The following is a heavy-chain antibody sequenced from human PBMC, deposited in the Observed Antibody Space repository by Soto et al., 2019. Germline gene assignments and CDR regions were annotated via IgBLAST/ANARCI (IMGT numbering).Heavy chain of an antibody. CDR1: GYTFTDYA. D-gene: IGHD3-16*01. Sequence: QVPLVQSGAEVKKPGASVKVSCQASGYTFTDYAIHWVRQAPGQRLEWMGWINAGNGKTKYSQRFQGRVTTSMDTSGSTAYMELATLRSEDAAVYYCTRGGLVHWNFDLWGRGTLVTVSS. CDR2: INAGNGKT. J-gene: IGHJ2*01. CDR3: TRGGLVHWNFDL. V-gene: IGHV1-3*01.